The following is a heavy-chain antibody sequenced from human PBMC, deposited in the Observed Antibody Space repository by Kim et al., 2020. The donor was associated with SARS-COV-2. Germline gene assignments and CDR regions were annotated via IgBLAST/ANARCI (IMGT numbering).Heavy chain of an antibody. CDR3: ARGGPDY. D-gene: IGHD5-12*01. Sequence: SSSYTNYADSVKGRFNISRDNAKNSLYLQMNSLRAEDTAVYYCARGGPDYWGQGTLVTVSS. CDR2: SSSYT. V-gene: IGHV3-11*05. J-gene: IGHJ4*02.